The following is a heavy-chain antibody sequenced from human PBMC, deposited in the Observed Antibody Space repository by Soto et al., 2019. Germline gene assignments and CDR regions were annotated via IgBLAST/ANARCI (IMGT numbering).Heavy chain of an antibody. CDR2: IYYSGST. CDR1: GGSISSYY. J-gene: IGHJ4*02. CDR3: ARLRYFDC. V-gene: IGHV4-59*01. Sequence: SETLSLTCTVSGGSISSYYWSWIRQPPGKGLEWIGYIYYSGSTNYNPSLKSRVTISVDTSKNQFSLKLSSVTAADTAVYYCARLRYFDCWGQGTLVTVSS.